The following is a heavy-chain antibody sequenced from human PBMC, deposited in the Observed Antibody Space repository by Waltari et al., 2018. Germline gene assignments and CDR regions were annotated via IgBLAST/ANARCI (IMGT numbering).Heavy chain of an antibody. Sequence: EVQLVESGGDWVQPSRSLRLSCAASGFTFDDYAMHWVRQAPGKGLEWVSGINWNSGSIGYGDSVKGRFTISRDNARNSLYLQMNSLTTEDTALYYCVKKNDEVYDRNGLVYDAFDMWGQGTMVTVSS. CDR1: GFTFDDYA. D-gene: IGHD3-22*01. CDR2: INWNSGSI. CDR3: VKKNDEVYDRNGLVYDAFDM. J-gene: IGHJ3*02. V-gene: IGHV3-9*01.